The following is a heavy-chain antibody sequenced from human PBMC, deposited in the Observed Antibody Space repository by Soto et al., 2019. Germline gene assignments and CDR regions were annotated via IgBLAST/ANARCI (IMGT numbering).Heavy chain of an antibody. J-gene: IGHJ4*02. V-gene: IGHV3-30*18. D-gene: IGHD3-22*01. Sequence: PGGSLRLSCAASGFTFSSYGMHWVRQAPGKELGWVAVISYDGSNKYYADSVKGRFTISRDNSKNTLYLQMNSLRAEDTAVYYCANDRNWVSDSSGYDYWGQGTLVTVSS. CDR3: ANDRNWVSDSSGYDY. CDR2: ISYDGSNK. CDR1: GFTFSSYG.